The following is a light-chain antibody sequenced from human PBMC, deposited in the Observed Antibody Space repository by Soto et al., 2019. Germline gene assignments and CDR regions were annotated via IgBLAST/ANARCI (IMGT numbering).Light chain of an antibody. V-gene: IGLV2-14*01. CDR3: SSYTTSGSLV. Sequence: QSVLTQPASVSGSPGQSITISCTGTSSDVGGYNYVSWYQQHPGKAPKLMIYDVSNRPSGVSNRFSGSKSGNTASLTISGLQAEDEADSYCSSYTTSGSLVFGGGTKLTVL. CDR2: DVS. CDR1: SSDVGGYNY. J-gene: IGLJ2*01.